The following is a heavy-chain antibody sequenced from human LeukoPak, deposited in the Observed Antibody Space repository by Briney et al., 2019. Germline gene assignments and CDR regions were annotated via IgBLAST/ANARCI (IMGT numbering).Heavy chain of an antibody. CDR2: ISSSGGTI. D-gene: IGHD3-10*01. Sequence: PGGSLRLSCAASGFTFSDSYMSWIRQAPGKGLEWVSYISSSGGTIYYADSVKGRFTISRDNAKNSLYLQMNSLRAEDTAVYYCARLSAMVRGPEDIFYFEYWGLGTLVTVSS. CDR1: GFTFSDSY. J-gene: IGHJ4*02. CDR3: ARLSAMVRGPEDIFYFEY. V-gene: IGHV3-11*04.